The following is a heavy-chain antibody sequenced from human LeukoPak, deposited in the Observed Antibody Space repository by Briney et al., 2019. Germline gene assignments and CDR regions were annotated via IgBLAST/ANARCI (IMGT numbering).Heavy chain of an antibody. D-gene: IGHD6-13*01. CDR3: ARGQDSSSWSGTFDY. CDR2: IYYNGST. V-gene: IGHV4-39*07. Sequence: SETLSLTCTVSGGSISSSSYYWGWIRQPSGKGLEWIGSIYYNGSTYYNPSLKSRVTISVDTSKNQFSLKLSSVTAADTAVYYCARGQDSSSWSGTFDYWGQGTLVTVSS. J-gene: IGHJ4*02. CDR1: GGSISSSSYY.